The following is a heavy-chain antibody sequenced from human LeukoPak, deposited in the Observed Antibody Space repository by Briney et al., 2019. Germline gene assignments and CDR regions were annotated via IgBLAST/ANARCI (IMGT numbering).Heavy chain of an antibody. V-gene: IGHV3-74*01. D-gene: IGHD2-15*01. J-gene: IGHJ4*02. CDR1: GFTFSSYW. Sequence: PGGSLRLSCAASGFTFSSYWVHWVRQAPGKGLVWGSRINSDGSSTNYADSVKGRFTISRDNAKNTLYLQMNSLRAEDTAVYYCASPGSYCIGGSCFDYWGPGTLVTVSS. CDR3: ASPGSYCIGGSCFDY. CDR2: INSDGSST.